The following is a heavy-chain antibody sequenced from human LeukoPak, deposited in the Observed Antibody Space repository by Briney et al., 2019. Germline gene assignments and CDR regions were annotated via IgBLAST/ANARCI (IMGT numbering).Heavy chain of an antibody. J-gene: IGHJ3*02. CDR1: GGSISSYY. V-gene: IGHV4-59*08. D-gene: IGHD3-22*01. Sequence: SETLSLTCSVSGGSISSYYWSWIRQPPGKGLEWIGYIYYSGSTNYNPSLKSRVTISVDTSKNQFSLKLSSVTAADMAVYYCAKAVVVSTARLGPFDTWGQGTMVTVSS. CDR2: IYYSGST. CDR3: AKAVVVSTARLGPFDT.